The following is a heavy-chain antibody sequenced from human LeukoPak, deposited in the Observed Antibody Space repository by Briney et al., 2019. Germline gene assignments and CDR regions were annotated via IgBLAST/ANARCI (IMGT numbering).Heavy chain of an antibody. CDR1: GFTFSSYA. J-gene: IGHJ4*02. D-gene: IGHD3-9*01. Sequence: GGSLRLSCAASGFTFSSYAMSWVRQAPGKGLEWVSAISGSGGSTYYADSVKGRFTISRDNSKNTLYLQMDSLRAEDTAVYYCAKSGVLRYFDWLLYYYFDYWGQGTLVTVSS. CDR2: ISGSGGST. CDR3: AKSGVLRYFDWLLYYYFDY. V-gene: IGHV3-23*01.